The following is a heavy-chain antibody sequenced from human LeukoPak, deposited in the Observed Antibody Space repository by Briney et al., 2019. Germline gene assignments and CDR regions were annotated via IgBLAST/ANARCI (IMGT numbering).Heavy chain of an antibody. Sequence: SETLSLTCTVSGGSISSSNWCSWVRQPPGKGLEWSGVIYHSGSTNYNPSLKSRVTISVDKSKNQFSLKLSSVTAADTAVYYCARELTEHAFDIWGQGTMVTVSS. J-gene: IGHJ3*02. D-gene: IGHD1-26*01. CDR1: GGSISSSNW. V-gene: IGHV4-4*02. CDR3: ARELTEHAFDI. CDR2: IYHSGST.